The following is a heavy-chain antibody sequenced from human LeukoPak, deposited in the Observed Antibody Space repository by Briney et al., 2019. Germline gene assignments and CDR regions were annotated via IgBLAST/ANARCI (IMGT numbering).Heavy chain of an antibody. D-gene: IGHD3-3*01. J-gene: IGHJ5*02. CDR2: IIPIFGTA. V-gene: IGHV1-69*01. Sequence: SVKVSCKASGGTFSSYAISWVRQAPGQGLEWMGGIIPIFGTANYAQKFQGRVTITADESTSTAYMELRSLRSDDTAVYYCARGGATIFGVVIINPGFDPWGQGTLVTVSS. CDR1: GGTFSSYA. CDR3: ARGGATIFGVVIINPGFDP.